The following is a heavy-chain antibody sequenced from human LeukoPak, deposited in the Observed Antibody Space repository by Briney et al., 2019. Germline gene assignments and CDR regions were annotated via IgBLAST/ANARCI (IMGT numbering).Heavy chain of an antibody. D-gene: IGHD3-10*01. V-gene: IGHV6-1*01. CDR2: TFYGSGWYR. CDR3: ARNYYGSGSYYVFES. Sequence: SQTLSLTCVISGDSVSSNTAAWNWIRQSPSRGLEWLGRTFYGSGWYRDYAPSVRGRMTVNPDTTRNQVSLHLNSVTPEDTAVYYCARNYYGSGSYYVFESWGQGTLVTVSS. J-gene: IGHJ4*02. CDR1: GDSVSSNTAA.